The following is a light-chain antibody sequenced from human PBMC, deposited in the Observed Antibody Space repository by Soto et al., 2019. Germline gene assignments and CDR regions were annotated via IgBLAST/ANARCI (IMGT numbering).Light chain of an antibody. CDR3: QQYNNWPPWT. J-gene: IGKJ1*01. V-gene: IGKV3-15*01. CDR1: QSVSSN. CDR2: GAS. Sequence: EIVMTQSPATLSVSPGERATLSCRASQSVSSNSAWYQQKPGQAPRRLLSGASTRATGIPARFSGSGSGKEFTLTISSLRSEDLAVYYCQQYNNWPPWTFGQVTNVEI.